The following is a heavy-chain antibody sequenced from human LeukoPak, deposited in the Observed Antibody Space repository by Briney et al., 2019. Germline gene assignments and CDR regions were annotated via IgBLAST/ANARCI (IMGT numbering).Heavy chain of an antibody. V-gene: IGHV3-48*03. CDR1: GFTSSSYA. Sequence: PGGSLRLSCEVSGFTSSSYAMTWVRQVPGRGLEWLAYMTASSVTFYYADSVRGRFTISRDNARNSLFLQMNSLTVEDTAVYYCARSLSGYDPLSAFWGQGTLVTVSS. D-gene: IGHD5-12*01. J-gene: IGHJ4*02. CDR3: ARSLSGYDPLSAF. CDR2: MTASSVTF.